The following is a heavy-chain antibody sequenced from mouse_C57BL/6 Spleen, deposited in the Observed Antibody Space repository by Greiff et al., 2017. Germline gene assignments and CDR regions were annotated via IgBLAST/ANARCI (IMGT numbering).Heavy chain of an antibody. Sequence: EVMLVESGGGLVKPGGSLKLSCAASGFTFSSYTMSWVRQTPEKRLEWVATISGGGGNTYYPDSVKGRFTISRDNAKNTLYLQMSSLRSEDTALYYCARHQGVYYGSSYWYFDVWGTGTTVTVSS. CDR3: ARHQGVYYGSSYWYFDV. CDR1: GFTFSSYT. V-gene: IGHV5-9*01. J-gene: IGHJ1*03. D-gene: IGHD1-1*01. CDR2: ISGGGGNT.